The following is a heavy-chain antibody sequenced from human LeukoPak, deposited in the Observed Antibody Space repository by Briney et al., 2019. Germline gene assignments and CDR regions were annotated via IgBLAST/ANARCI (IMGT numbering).Heavy chain of an antibody. V-gene: IGHV3-53*01. D-gene: IGHD6-19*01. Sequence: GGSLRLSCAASGFTVSSNYMSWVRQAPGVGLEWVSVIYSGGSTYYADSVKGRFTISRDNSKNTLYLQMNSLRAEDTAVYYCARVGAVAGIRYWYFDLWGRGTLVTVSS. J-gene: IGHJ2*01. CDR3: ARVGAVAGIRYWYFDL. CDR2: IYSGGST. CDR1: GFTVSSNY.